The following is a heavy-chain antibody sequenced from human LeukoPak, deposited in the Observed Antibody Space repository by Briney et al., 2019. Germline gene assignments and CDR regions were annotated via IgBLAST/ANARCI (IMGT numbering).Heavy chain of an antibody. Sequence: GRSLRLSCAASGFTFSSYAMHWVRQAPGKGLEWVAVISYDGSNKYYADSVKGRFTISRDNSKNTLYLQMNSLRAEDTAVYYCARPGIAAAGTSWFDPWGQGTLVTVSS. CDR3: ARPGIAAAGTSWFDP. CDR1: GFTFSSYA. CDR2: ISYDGSNK. J-gene: IGHJ5*02. V-gene: IGHV3-30*04. D-gene: IGHD6-13*01.